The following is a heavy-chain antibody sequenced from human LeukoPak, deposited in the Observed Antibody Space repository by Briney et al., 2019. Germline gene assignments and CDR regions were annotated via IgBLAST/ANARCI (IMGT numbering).Heavy chain of an antibody. D-gene: IGHD3-16*01. CDR3: ARAAFNLGNWFDP. V-gene: IGHV1-2*02. CDR1: VYSFTVYY. CDR2: INPNSGST. J-gene: IGHJ5*02. Sequence: ASVKVSCLPSVYSFTVYYIHWVRPAPGPGGEWRGWINPNSGSTNYAQKFQGRVTMTRNTSINTAYMELSSLRPEDTAVYYCARAAFNLGNWFDPWGQGTLVTVSS.